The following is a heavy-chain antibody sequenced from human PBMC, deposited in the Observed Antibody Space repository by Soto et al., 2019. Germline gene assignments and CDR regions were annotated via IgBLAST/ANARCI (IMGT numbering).Heavy chain of an antibody. CDR3: ARHTPAISVSDH. J-gene: IGHJ4*02. V-gene: IGHV4-39*01. D-gene: IGHD2-15*01. Sequence: QLQLQESGPGLVKPSETLSLTCTVSGGSISSSSYYWGWIRQPPGKGLEWIGSIYYSGSTSYNPSLKCRVTIYVDTSKNQFSLKLRSVSAADTAVYYCARHTPAISVSDHWGQGTLVTVSS. CDR1: GGSISSSSYY. CDR2: IYYSGST.